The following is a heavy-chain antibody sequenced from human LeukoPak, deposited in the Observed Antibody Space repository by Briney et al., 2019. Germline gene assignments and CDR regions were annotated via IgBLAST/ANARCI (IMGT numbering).Heavy chain of an antibody. CDR2: IYYSGSP. D-gene: IGHD6-13*01. CDR1: GRSISSYY. CDR3: ARGRKQQAFDY. V-gene: IGHV4-59*08. Sequence: SETLSLTCTVSGRSISSYYWSWIRQPPGKGLEWVGYIYYSGSPNYNPSLKSRVTISEDKSKNQLSLKLSSLTAADTAVYYCARGRKQQAFDYWGQGTLVTVSS. J-gene: IGHJ4*02.